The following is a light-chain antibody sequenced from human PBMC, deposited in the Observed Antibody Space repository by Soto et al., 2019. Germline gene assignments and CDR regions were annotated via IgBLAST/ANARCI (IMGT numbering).Light chain of an antibody. J-gene: IGLJ2*01. CDR3: SSYTSSSTPHVV. CDR2: DVS. CDR1: SSDVGGYNY. V-gene: IGLV2-14*01. Sequence: HSVLTQPASVSGSPGQSITISCTGTSSDVGGYNYVSWYQQHPGKAPKLMIYDVSNRPSGVSNRFSGSKSGNTASLTISGLQAEDEADYYCSSYTSSSTPHVVFGGGTKVTVL.